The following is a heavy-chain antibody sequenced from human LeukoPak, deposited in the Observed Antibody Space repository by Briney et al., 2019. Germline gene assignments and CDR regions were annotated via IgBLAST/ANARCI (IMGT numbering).Heavy chain of an antibody. D-gene: IGHD1-1*01. J-gene: IGHJ6*02. CDR2: ISSSSSTI. CDR3: ARDAVRYYYYGMDV. Sequence: PGGSLRLSCAASGFTFSSYSMNWVRQAPGKGLEWVSYISSSSSTIYYADSVKGRFTISRDNAKNSLYLQMNSLSAEDTAVYYCARDAVRYYYYGMDVWGQGTTVTVSS. CDR1: GFTFSSYS. V-gene: IGHV3-48*01.